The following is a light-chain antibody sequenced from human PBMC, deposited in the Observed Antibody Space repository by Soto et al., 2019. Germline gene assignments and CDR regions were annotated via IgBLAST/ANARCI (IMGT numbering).Light chain of an antibody. CDR1: GSDISAYNY. J-gene: IGLJ1*01. Sequence: QSALTQPASVSGSPGQSITISCTGTGSDISAYNYVSWYQQHPGKAPKLMIYEVGDRPSGLSNRFSGSKSGNTASLTISRLQPEDEADYYCSSYISNNFYVVGTGTKLTVL. CDR2: EVG. V-gene: IGLV2-14*01. CDR3: SSYISNNFYV.